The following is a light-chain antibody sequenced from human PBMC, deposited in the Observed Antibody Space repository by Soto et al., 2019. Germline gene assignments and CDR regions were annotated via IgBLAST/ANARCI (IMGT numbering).Light chain of an antibody. CDR2: EAT. CDR3: ISYKTDDTFV. CDR1: RSDIGASNS. Sequence: QSALTQPASVSGSPGQSITISCAGTRSDIGASNSVSWYQHLPGRSPTLIIYEATNRPPGVSERFSGSKAGDTASLTISGLQADDESEYFCISYKTDDTFVFGGGTKLTVL. J-gene: IGLJ2*01. V-gene: IGLV2-14*01.